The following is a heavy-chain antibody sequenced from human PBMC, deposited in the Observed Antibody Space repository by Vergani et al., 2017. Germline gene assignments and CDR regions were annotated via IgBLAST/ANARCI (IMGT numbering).Heavy chain of an antibody. Sequence: QLQLQESDSRLVNPSQTLSLTCTLSGDAISRDTYSWNWVRQPPGKPLEWIGSVYYSGTTYYNPSLGGRVTMSIDKSKNHFSLTLTSVTGADSAFYFCSRCQTGYSRDWSTYFFYMDVWGKGTTVTVSS. CDR1: GDAISRDTYS. CDR3: SRCQTGYSRDWSTYFFYMDV. CDR2: VYYSGTT. V-gene: IGHV4-30-2*01. D-gene: IGHD3/OR15-3a*01. J-gene: IGHJ6*03.